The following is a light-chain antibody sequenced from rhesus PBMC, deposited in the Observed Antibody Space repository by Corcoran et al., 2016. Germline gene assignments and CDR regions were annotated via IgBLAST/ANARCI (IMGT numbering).Light chain of an antibody. CDR2: DAS. Sequence: DIQMTQSPSSLFASVGDRVTIACRASQAINIYLSCYQQKPGKAPKLLIFDASALQSGVPSRFSGSGSGTDFSLTISSLQPEDVATYFCLQYNSDLYSFGQGTKVELK. CDR3: LQYNSDLYS. J-gene: IGKJ2*01. CDR1: QAINIY. V-gene: IGKV1-43*02.